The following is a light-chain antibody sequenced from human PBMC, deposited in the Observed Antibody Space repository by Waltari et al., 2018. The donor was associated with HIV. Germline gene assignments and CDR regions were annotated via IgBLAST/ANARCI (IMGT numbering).Light chain of an antibody. CDR1: QSVLASSAKQHY. V-gene: IGKV4-1*01. J-gene: IGKJ4*01. CDR2: LAS. CDR3: QQYFLTPFT. Sequence: DIVMTQSPDSLAVSLGERATINCTSSQSVLASSAKQHYLAWYQQRPGQPPTLLIYLASSRESGVPDRFSGSGSGTDFALTISSLQAEDVAVYYCQQYFLTPFTFGGGTKVEIK.